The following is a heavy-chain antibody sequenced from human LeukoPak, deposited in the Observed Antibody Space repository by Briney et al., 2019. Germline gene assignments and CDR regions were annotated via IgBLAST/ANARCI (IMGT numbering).Heavy chain of an antibody. J-gene: IGHJ5*02. Sequence: ASVKVSCKASGYIFNKYFMHWVRQAPGQGLEWMGIITPRDGDTRYAQKFQGRVTMTRDTSTRTFYMELSSLRSEDTAVYYRARGSLSMVRGVINWFDPWGQGTLVTVSS. V-gene: IGHV1-46*02. D-gene: IGHD3-10*01. CDR1: GYIFNKYF. CDR2: ITPRDGDT. CDR3: ARGSLSMVRGVINWFDP.